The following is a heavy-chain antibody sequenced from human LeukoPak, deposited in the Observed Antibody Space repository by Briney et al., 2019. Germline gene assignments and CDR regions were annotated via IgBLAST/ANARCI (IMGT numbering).Heavy chain of an antibody. Sequence: GGSLRLSCAASGFTVSSNYMSWVRQAPGKGLEWVSVIYSGGSTYYADSVKGRFTISRDNSKNTLYLQMSSLRAEDTAVYYCARGGDSSSWYGAFDIWGQGTMVTVSS. D-gene: IGHD6-13*01. J-gene: IGHJ3*02. CDR1: GFTVSSNY. CDR3: ARGGDSSSWYGAFDI. CDR2: IYSGGST. V-gene: IGHV3-53*01.